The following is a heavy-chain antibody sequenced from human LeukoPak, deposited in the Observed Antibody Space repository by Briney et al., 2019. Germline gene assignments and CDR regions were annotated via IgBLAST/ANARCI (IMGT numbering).Heavy chain of an antibody. CDR3: ARDGTFDI. V-gene: IGHV1-2*02. Sequence: ASVKVSCKASGYTFTDYYMHWVRQAPGQGLEWMGWINPDSGVTNYPQKFQGRVTMTRVTSSSTAYMELIRLRSDDTAVYYCARDGTFDIWGQGTMVTVSS. CDR1: GYTFTDYY. CDR2: INPDSGVT. D-gene: IGHD2-15*01. J-gene: IGHJ3*02.